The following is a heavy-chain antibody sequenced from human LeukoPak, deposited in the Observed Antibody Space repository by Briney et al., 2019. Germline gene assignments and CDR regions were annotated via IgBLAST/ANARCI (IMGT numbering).Heavy chain of an antibody. CDR1: GGSISSYY. CDR3: ARLGNYYGSGSYYY. CDR2: IYYSGST. V-gene: IGHV4-59*08. J-gene: IGHJ4*02. D-gene: IGHD3-10*01. Sequence: SETLSLTCTVSGGSISSYYWSWIRQPPGKGLEWLGYIYYSGSTNYNPSLKSRVTISVDTSKNQFSLKLSSVTAADTAVYYCARLGNYYGSGSYYYWGQGTLVTVSS.